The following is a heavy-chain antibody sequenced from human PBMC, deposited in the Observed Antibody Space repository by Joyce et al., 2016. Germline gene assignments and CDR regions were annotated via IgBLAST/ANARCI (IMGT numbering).Heavy chain of an antibody. CDR1: GGSIRNNNDH. J-gene: IGHJ6*03. V-gene: IGHV4-39*01. CDR3: AMGEYNWNLAGYMDV. Sequence: QLQLQESGPGVVKPSETLSLTCTVSGGSIRNNNDHWGWIRQPPGKGLEWIGSIYYTGSPFYNPSLKRRVTISVDTSKNQFSLKLSSVTAADTAVYYCAMGEYNWNLAGYMDVWGKGTTVIVSS. D-gene: IGHD1-20*01. CDR2: IYYTGSP.